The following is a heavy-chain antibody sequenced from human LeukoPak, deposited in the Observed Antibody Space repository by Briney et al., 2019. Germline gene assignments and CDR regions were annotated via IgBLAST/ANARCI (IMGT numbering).Heavy chain of an antibody. CDR2: IWYDGSKK. Sequence: GGSLRLSCAASGFTFSGYGMHWVRQAPGKGLEWVAVIWYDGSKKYHADPVKGRFTISRDNSKNTLYLQMNSLRAEDTAAYYCARWGGDYSAFDIWGQGTMVTVSS. CDR1: GFTFSGYG. CDR3: ARWGGDYSAFDI. J-gene: IGHJ3*02. D-gene: IGHD4-17*01. V-gene: IGHV3-33*01.